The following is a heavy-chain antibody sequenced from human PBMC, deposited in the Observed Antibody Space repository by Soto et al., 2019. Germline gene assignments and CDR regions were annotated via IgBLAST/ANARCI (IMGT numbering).Heavy chain of an antibody. CDR3: ATVRGVIVNYYYYGMDV. V-gene: IGHV1-24*01. Sequence: ASVKVSCKVSGYTLTDLSMHCVRQAPGKGLEWMGGFDPEDGETIYAQKFQGRVTMTGDTSTDTAYMELSSLRSEDTAVYYCATVRGVIVNYYYYGMDVWGQGTTVTVSS. J-gene: IGHJ6*02. D-gene: IGHD3-10*01. CDR2: FDPEDGET. CDR1: GYTLTDLS.